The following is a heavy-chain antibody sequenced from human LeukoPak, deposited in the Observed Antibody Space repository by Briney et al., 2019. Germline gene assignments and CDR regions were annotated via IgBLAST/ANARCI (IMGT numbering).Heavy chain of an antibody. J-gene: IGHJ4*02. CDR2: IYTSGST. V-gene: IGHV4-61*02. Sequence: SETLSLTCTVSGGSISSGNYFWSWIRQPAGKGLEWIGRIYTSGSTNYNPSLKSRVTISVDTSKNQFSLKLSSVTAADTAVYYCARSSWYDIIDYWGQGTLVTVSS. CDR3: ARSSWYDIIDY. D-gene: IGHD6-13*01. CDR1: GGSISSGNYF.